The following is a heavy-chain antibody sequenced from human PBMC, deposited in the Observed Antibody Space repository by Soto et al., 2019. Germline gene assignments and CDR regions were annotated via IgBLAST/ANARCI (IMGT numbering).Heavy chain of an antibody. V-gene: IGHV3-48*03. CDR1: GFTFSSYE. D-gene: IGHD1-26*01. Sequence: EVQLVESGGGLVQPGGSLRLSCAASGFTFSSYEMNWVRQAPGKGLEWVSYISSSGSTIYYADSVKGRFTISRDNAKNSLYLQMNSLRAEDTAVYYCARAQSDPIGGGSYSGGYYFDYWGQGTLVTVSS. CDR2: ISSSGSTI. CDR3: ARAQSDPIGGGSYSGGYYFDY. J-gene: IGHJ4*02.